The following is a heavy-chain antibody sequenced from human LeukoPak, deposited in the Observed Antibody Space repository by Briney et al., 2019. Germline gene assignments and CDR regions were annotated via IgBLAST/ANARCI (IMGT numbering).Heavy chain of an antibody. Sequence: GGTLRLSCAASGFTFSSYGMSWVRQAPGKGLEWVSAISGSGGSTYYADSVKGRFTISRDNSKNTLYLQMNSLRAEDTALYYCARGKGYSTYYFDYWGQGTLVTVSS. J-gene: IGHJ4*02. CDR3: ARGKGYSTYYFDY. CDR1: GFTFSSYG. V-gene: IGHV3-23*01. D-gene: IGHD2-15*01. CDR2: ISGSGGST.